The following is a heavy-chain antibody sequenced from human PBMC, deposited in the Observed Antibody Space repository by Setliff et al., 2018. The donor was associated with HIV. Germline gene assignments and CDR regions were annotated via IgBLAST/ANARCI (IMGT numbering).Heavy chain of an antibody. CDR2: MYHSGST. V-gene: IGHV4-31*03. CDR1: GVSITTDGYY. Sequence: PSETLSLTCSVSGVSITTDGYYWSWIRHYPGKGLEWIGYMYHSGSTYYNASLASRLIMSLDPSKNQFSLKLNSMTAEDMAVYYCARSHDYGDDRRLDYWGQGTLVTVSS. J-gene: IGHJ4*02. CDR3: ARSHDYGDDRRLDY. D-gene: IGHD4-17*01.